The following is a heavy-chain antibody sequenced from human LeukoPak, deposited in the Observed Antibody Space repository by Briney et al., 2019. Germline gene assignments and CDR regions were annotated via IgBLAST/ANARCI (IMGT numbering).Heavy chain of an antibody. D-gene: IGHD3-10*01. CDR3: ARLNLVRGVIMSLAY. CDR1: GYSFTSYW. CDR2: IYPGDSDT. V-gene: IGHV5-51*01. J-gene: IGHJ4*02. Sequence: GESLKISCKGSGYSFTSYWIGWVRQMPGKGLEWMGIIYPGDSDTRYSPSFQGRVTISAGKSISTAYLQWSSLKASDTAMYYCARLNLVRGVIMSLAYWGQGTLVTVSS.